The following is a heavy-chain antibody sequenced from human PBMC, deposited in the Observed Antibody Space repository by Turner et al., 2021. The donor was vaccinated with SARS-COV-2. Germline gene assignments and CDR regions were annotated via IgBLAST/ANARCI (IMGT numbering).Heavy chain of an antibody. CDR2: ISSSGEST. J-gene: IGHJ4*02. D-gene: IGHD3-22*01. V-gene: IGHV3-64D*06. Sequence: EVQLVESGGGLVQPGGSLRLPCSASGFTFSSYAMHWVRQAPGKGREYVSAISSSGESTYYADSVKGRFTISRDNSKNTMYLKMSSLRAEDTAVYYCGKAGGGYYYDSSGTGTDYFDYWGQGTLVTVSS. CDR1: GFTFSSYA. CDR3: GKAGGGYYYDSSGTGTDYFDY.